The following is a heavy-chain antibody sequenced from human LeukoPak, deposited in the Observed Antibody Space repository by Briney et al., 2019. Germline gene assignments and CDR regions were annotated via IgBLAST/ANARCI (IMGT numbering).Heavy chain of an antibody. CDR3: ARQIAVATSYYYGMDV. Sequence: SETLSLTCTVSGGSISSYYWSWIRQPPGEGLEWIGYIYYSGSTNYNPSLKSRVTISVDTSKNQFSLKLSSVTAADTAVYYCARQIAVATSYYYGMDVWGQGTTVTVSS. CDR2: IYYSGST. J-gene: IGHJ6*02. CDR1: GGSISSYY. V-gene: IGHV4-59*08. D-gene: IGHD6-19*01.